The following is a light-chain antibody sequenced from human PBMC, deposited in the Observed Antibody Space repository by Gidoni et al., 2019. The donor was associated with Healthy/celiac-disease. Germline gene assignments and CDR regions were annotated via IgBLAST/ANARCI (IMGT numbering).Light chain of an antibody. CDR2: KAS. Sequence: DIQMTQPPSTLSASVGDRDTITCRASQSISSWLAWYQQKPGKAPKLLIYKASSLESGVPSRFSGSGSGTEFTLTISSLQPDDFATYYCQQYNSYSWTFGQGTKVEIK. J-gene: IGKJ1*01. V-gene: IGKV1-5*03. CDR3: QQYNSYSWT. CDR1: QSISSW.